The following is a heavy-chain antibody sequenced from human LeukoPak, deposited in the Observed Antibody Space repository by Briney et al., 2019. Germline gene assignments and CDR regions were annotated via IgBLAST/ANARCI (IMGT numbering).Heavy chain of an antibody. CDR1: GGSISSYY. D-gene: IGHD6-13*01. J-gene: IGHJ3*02. V-gene: IGHV4-59*01. CDR3: ARDLTGSSWFRDILGDAFDI. CDR2: IYYSGST. Sequence: SETLSLTCTVSGGSISSYYWSWIRQPPGKGLEWIGYIYYSGSTNYNPSLKSRVTISVDTSKNQFSLKLSSVTAADTAVYYCARDLTGSSWFRDILGDAFDIWGQGTMVTVSS.